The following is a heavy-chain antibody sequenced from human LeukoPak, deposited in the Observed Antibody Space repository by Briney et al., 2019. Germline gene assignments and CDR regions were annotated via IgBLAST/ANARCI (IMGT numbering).Heavy chain of an antibody. CDR2: ISVGGST. J-gene: IGHJ4*02. CDR3: AKDTGRIAAAGDFDY. V-gene: IGHV3-23*01. D-gene: IGHD6-13*01. CDR1: GFTFSSYA. Sequence: PGGSLRLSCAASGFTFSSYAMSWVRQAPGKGLEWVSAISVGGSTYYADSMKGRFTISRDNSKNTLYLQMNSLRAEDTAVYYCAKDTGRIAAAGDFDYWGQGTLVTVSS.